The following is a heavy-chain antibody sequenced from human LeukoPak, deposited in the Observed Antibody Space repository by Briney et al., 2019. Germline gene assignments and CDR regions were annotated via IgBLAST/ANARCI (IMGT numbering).Heavy chain of an antibody. CDR3: AKGSRCSSTSCYMFDFDY. D-gene: IGHD2-2*01. J-gene: IGHJ4*02. CDR1: GFTFSSYG. Sequence: GGSLRLSCAASGFTFSSYGMHWVRQAPGKGLEWVAVIPYDGSNKYYADSVKGRFTISRDNSKDTLYLQMNSLRAEDTAVYYCAKGSRCSSTSCYMFDFDYWGQGTLVTVSS. CDR2: IPYDGSNK. V-gene: IGHV3-30*02.